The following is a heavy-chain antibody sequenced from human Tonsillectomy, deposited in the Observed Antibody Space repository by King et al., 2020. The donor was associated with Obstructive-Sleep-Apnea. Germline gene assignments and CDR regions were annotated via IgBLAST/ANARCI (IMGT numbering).Heavy chain of an antibody. D-gene: IGHD2-2*01. CDR2: IYDSGTT. V-gene: IGHV4-59*08. CDR1: GASISSYY. CDR3: GRLHPPSCSSTSCSIMDV. Sequence: QLQESGPGLMKPSETLSLTCTVSGASISSYYWSWIRQPPGKALEWIGYIYDSGTTNYNPSLKSQVTMSVDTSKNQFSLRLTSVTAADTAVYYCGRLHPPSCSSTSCSIMDVWGQGTTVTVSS. J-gene: IGHJ6*02.